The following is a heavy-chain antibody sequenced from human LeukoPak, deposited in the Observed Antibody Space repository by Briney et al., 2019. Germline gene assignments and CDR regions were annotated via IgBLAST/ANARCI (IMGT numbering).Heavy chain of an antibody. CDR1: GGSISSYY. CDR3: ASGGTSRPYYFDY. CDR2: IYCSGST. J-gene: IGHJ4*02. V-gene: IGHV4-59*01. D-gene: IGHD3-3*01. Sequence: SETLSLTCTVSGGSISSYYWSWIRQPPGKGLEWIGYIYCSGSTNYNPSLKSRVTISVDTSKNQFSLKLSSVTAADTAVYYCASGGTSRPYYFDYWGQGTLVTVSS.